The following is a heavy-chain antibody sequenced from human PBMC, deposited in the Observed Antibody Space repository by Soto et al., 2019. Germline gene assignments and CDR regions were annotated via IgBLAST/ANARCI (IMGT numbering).Heavy chain of an antibody. CDR1: GFTFSSYA. V-gene: IGHV3-23*01. D-gene: IGHD6-13*01. J-gene: IGHJ4*02. CDR2: ISGSGGST. CDR3: AKKKSSSWSEDDLYFDY. Sequence: PGESLKISCAASGFTFSSYAMSWVRQAPGKGLEWVSAISGSGGSTYYADSVKGRFTISRDNSKNTLYLQMNSLRAEDTAVYYCAKKKSSSWSEDDLYFDYWGQGTLVTVSS.